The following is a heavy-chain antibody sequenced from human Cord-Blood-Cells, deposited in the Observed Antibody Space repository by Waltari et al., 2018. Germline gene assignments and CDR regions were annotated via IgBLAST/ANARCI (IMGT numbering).Heavy chain of an antibody. J-gene: IGHJ3*02. D-gene: IGHD6-6*01. CDR3: ATDRYSSSIDAFDI. V-gene: IGHV1-24*01. CDR2: FDPEDGET. CDR1: GYTLTELS. Sequence: QVQLVQSGAEVKKPGASVKVSCTVSGYTLTELSMHWGRQAPGKGLEWRGGFDPEDGETIYAQKFQGRVTMTEDTSTDTAYMELSSLRSEDTAVYYCATDRYSSSIDAFDIWGQGTMVTVSS.